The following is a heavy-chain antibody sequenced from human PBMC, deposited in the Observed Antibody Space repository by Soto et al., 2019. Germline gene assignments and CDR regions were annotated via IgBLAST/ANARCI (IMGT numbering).Heavy chain of an antibody. Sequence: SSVKVSCKASGYTFTSYGISWVRQAPGQGLEWMGWISAYNGNTNYAQKLQGRVTMTTDTSTSTAYMELRSLRSDDTAVYYCARDPGYSSGWYSGFDYWGQGTLVTVSS. CDR1: GYTFTSYG. D-gene: IGHD6-19*01. CDR2: ISAYNGNT. CDR3: ARDPGYSSGWYSGFDY. J-gene: IGHJ4*02. V-gene: IGHV1-18*01.